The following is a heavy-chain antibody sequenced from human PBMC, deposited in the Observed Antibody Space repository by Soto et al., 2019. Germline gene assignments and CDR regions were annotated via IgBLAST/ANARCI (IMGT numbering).Heavy chain of an antibody. CDR1: GGSFSGYY. J-gene: IGHJ4*02. Sequence: QVQLQQWGAGLLKPSETLSLTCAVYGGSFSGYYWSWIRQPPGKGLEWIGEINHSGSTNYNPSLKSRVTISVDTSKNQFSLKLSSVTAADTAVYYCAREKPYSSSWYHDYWGQGTLVTVYS. V-gene: IGHV4-34*01. CDR2: INHSGST. D-gene: IGHD6-13*01. CDR3: AREKPYSSSWYHDY.